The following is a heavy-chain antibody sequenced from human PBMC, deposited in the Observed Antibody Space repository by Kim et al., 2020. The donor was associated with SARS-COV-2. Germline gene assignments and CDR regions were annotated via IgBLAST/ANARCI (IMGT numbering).Heavy chain of an antibody. Sequence: STYYADTVKGRFTITKDNSKNPLYLQMNSVKAEDTAVYYCARVRAAAVYNWGQGTLVTVSS. J-gene: IGHJ4*02. CDR2: ST. CDR3: ARVRAAAVYN. V-gene: IGHV3-53*01. D-gene: IGHD6-13*01.